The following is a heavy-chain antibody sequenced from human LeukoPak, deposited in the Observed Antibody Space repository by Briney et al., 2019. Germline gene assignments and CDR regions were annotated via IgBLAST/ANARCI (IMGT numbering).Heavy chain of an antibody. CDR1: GGSISSYY. V-gene: IGHV4-59*08. D-gene: IGHD4-17*01. Sequence: SETLSLTCTVSGGSISSYYWSWIRQPPGKGLEWIGYIYYSGSTNYNPSLKSRVTISVDPTKTQFSLKLSSVTAADTAVYYCARLTTVATDLNWFDPWGQGTLVTASS. J-gene: IGHJ5*02. CDR2: IYYSGST. CDR3: ARLTTVATDLNWFDP.